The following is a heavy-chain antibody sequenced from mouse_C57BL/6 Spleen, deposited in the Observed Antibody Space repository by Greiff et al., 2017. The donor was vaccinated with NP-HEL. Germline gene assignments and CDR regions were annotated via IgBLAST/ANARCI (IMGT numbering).Heavy chain of an antibody. CDR1: GYTFTDYY. CDR2: INPNNGGT. Sequence: EVQLQQSGPELVKPGASVKISCKASGYTFTDYYMNWVKQSHGKSLEWIGDINPNNGGTSYNQKFKGKATLTVDKSSSTAYMELRSLTSEDSAVYYCARSGRWLLQDYAMDYWGQGTSVTVSS. D-gene: IGHD2-3*01. V-gene: IGHV1-26*01. CDR3: ARSGRWLLQDYAMDY. J-gene: IGHJ4*01.